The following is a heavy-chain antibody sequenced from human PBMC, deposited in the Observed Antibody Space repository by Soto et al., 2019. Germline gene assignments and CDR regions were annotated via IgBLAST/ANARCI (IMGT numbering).Heavy chain of an antibody. CDR1: GGSISSGGYS. CDR3: ARGRRITGRDWFDP. Sequence: LSLTCAVSGGSISSGGYSWSWIRQPPGKGLEWIGYIYHSGSTYYNPSLKSRVTISVDRSKNQFSLKLSSVTAADTAVYYCARGRRITGRDWFDPWGQGTLVTVSS. J-gene: IGHJ5*02. CDR2: IYHSGST. D-gene: IGHD1-20*01. V-gene: IGHV4-30-2*01.